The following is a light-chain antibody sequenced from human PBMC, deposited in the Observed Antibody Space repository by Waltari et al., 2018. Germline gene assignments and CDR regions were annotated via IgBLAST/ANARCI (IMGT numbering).Light chain of an antibody. CDR3: RHYVRLPAT. Sequence: IVLTQSPGTLSLSPGERATLSCRASQSVSRTLAWYQQKPGQAPRLLIYGASTRATGIPDRFSGSGSGTDFSLTISRLEPEDFAVYYCRHYVRLPATFGQGTKVEIK. J-gene: IGKJ1*01. CDR2: GAS. V-gene: IGKV3-20*01. CDR1: QSVSRT.